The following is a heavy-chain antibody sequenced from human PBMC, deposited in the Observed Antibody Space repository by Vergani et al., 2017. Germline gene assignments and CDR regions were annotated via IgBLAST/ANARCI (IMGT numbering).Heavy chain of an antibody. CDR2: TRNKANSYTT. J-gene: IGHJ6*03. V-gene: IGHV3-72*01. D-gene: IGHD6-13*01. CDR1: GFTFSDHY. CDR3: AKVAAAGSIYYYYYYMDV. Sequence: EVQLVESGGGLVQPGGSLRLSCAASGFTFSDHYMDWVRQAPGKGLEWVGRTRNKANSYTTEYAASVKGRFTISRDNSKNTLYLQMNSLRAEDTAVYYCAKVAAAGSIYYYYYYMDVWGKGTTVTVSS.